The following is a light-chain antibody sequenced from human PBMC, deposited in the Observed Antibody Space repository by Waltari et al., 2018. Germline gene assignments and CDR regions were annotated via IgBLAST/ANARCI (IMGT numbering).Light chain of an antibody. V-gene: IGLV8-61*01. Sequence: QAVVTQEPSFSVSPGGTVTLTCGLSSGSVSSSYDPSWYQQTPGQIPRTVFYNTNSRASGVPDRFSGSILGNKSALTITGAQADDESDYYCVLYMGNGVLFGGGTKLTVL. CDR1: SGSVSSSYD. CDR3: VLYMGNGVL. CDR2: NTN. J-gene: IGLJ3*02.